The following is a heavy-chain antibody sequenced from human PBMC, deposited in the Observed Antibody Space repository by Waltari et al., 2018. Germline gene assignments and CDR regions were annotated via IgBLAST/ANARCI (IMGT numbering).Heavy chain of an antibody. V-gene: IGHV3-48*01. CDR2: ISSISSSI. Sequence: EVQLVEYGGGLVQPGGSLRLSCAASGFTFSRYSMTWVRQAPGKGLYCVSYISSISSSISYADSVKGRFTISRDNAKNSLYLQMNSLRAEDTSVYYCARAGILWRDAFDIWGQGTMVTVSS. J-gene: IGHJ3*02. CDR1: GFTFSRYS. D-gene: IGHD3-9*01. CDR3: ARAGILWRDAFDI.